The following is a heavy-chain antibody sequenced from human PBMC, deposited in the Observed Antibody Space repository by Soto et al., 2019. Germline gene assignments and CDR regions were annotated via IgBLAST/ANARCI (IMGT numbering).Heavy chain of an antibody. J-gene: IGHJ5*02. D-gene: IGHD6-19*01. CDR1: GGTFSSYA. CDR3: ARQTGIAVAASVNWFDP. V-gene: IGHV1-69*13. CDR2: IIPIFGTA. Sequence: SVKVSCKASGGTFSSYAISWVRQAPGQGLEWMGGIIPIFGTANYAQKFQGRVTITADESTSTAYMELSSLRSEDTAVYYCARQTGIAVAASVNWFDPWGQGTLVTVSS.